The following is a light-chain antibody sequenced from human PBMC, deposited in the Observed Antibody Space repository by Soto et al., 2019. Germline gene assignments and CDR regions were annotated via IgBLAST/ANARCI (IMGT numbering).Light chain of an antibody. CDR3: SSYTSTWV. CDR2: DVN. J-gene: IGLJ1*01. V-gene: IGLV2-14*01. CDR1: SSDIGGYKY. Sequence: QSALTQPASVSGSPGQSITISCTGASSDIGGYKYVSWYQQYPGEAPKLILYDVNSRPSGVSNRFSGSKSGNTASLPISGLQAVDEADYYCSSYTSTWVFGTGTKVTVL.